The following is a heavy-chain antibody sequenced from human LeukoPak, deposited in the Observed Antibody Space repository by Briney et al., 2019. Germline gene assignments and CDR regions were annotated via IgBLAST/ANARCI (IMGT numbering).Heavy chain of an antibody. CDR2: IHYIGST. V-gene: IGHV4-59*01. Sequence: SETLSLTCAVYGGSFSGYYWSWIRQPPGKGLEWIGYIHYIGSTKYKSSLKSRVTISVDTSKNQFSLKLNSVTAADTAVYYCARGKEVITMLRGLKPGYYFDYWGQGTLVTVSS. CDR1: GGSFSGYY. J-gene: IGHJ4*02. CDR3: ARGKEVITMLRGLKPGYYFDY. D-gene: IGHD3-10*01.